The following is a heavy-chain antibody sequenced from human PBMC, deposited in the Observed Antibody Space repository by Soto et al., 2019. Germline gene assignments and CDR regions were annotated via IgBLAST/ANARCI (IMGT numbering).Heavy chain of an antibody. Sequence: GGSLRLSCAASGFTFNSYSMNWVRQAPGQGLERVSGISSSGRDIYYPDAAQGQLTISRANAKYSLFLQTNSLRAEDTAIYSCARDFRNGSTLASWGQETLVTVSS. J-gene: IGHJ4*02. CDR2: ISSSGRDI. CDR3: ARDFRNGSTLAS. D-gene: IGHD6-19*01. CDR1: GFTFNSYS. V-gene: IGHV3-21*06.